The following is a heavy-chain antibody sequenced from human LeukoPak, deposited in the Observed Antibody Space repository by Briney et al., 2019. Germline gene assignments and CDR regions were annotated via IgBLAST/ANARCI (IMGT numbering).Heavy chain of an antibody. J-gene: IGHJ4*02. CDR2: INHSGST. CDR1: GGYFSGYY. Sequence: SETLSLTCADYGGYFSGYYWSWIRQPPGKGLEWIGEINHSGSTNYNPSLKSRVTISVDTSKNQFSLKLSSVTAADTAVYYCARRPSNYYGSGRQFDYWGQGTLVTVSS. D-gene: IGHD3-10*01. CDR3: ARRPSNYYGSGRQFDY. V-gene: IGHV4-34*01.